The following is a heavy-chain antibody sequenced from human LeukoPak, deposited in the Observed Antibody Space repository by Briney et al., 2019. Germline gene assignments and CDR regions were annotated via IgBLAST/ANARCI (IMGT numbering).Heavy chain of an antibody. CDR1: GFTFSSYT. CDR2: ISSSSSTI. CDR3: ARRGYYYDSSGYYLGGFDY. V-gene: IGHV3-48*01. Sequence: PGGSLRLSCAASGFTFSSYTMNWVRQAPGKGLEWVSDISSSSSTIYYADSVKGRFTISRDNAKNSLYLQMNSLRAEDTAVYYCARRGYYYDSSGYYLGGFDYWGQGTLVTVSS. D-gene: IGHD3-22*01. J-gene: IGHJ4*02.